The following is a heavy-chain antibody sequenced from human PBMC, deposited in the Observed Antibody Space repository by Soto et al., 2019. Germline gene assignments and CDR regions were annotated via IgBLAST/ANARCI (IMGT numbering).Heavy chain of an antibody. Sequence: QVQLVESGGGVVQPGRSLRLSCAASGFTFSSYGMHWVRQAPGKGLEWVAVISCDGSNKYYADSVKGRFTTSRDNSKNTLYLQMNSLRAEDTAVYYCAKDPDYYGSGSYYVYYGMDVWGQGTTVTVSS. CDR3: AKDPDYYGSGSYYVYYGMDV. V-gene: IGHV3-30*18. CDR1: GFTFSSYG. CDR2: ISCDGSNK. D-gene: IGHD3-10*01. J-gene: IGHJ6*02.